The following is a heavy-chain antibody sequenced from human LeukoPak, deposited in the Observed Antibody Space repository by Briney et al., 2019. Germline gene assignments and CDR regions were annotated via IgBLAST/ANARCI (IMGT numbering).Heavy chain of an antibody. V-gene: IGHV3-66*01. CDR1: GFTVSSNY. Sequence: GGSLRLSCAASGFTVSSNYMSWVRQAPGKGLEWVSVIYSGGSTYYADSVKGRFTISRDNSKNTLYLQMNSLRAEDTAVYYCARKTYYYDSGDYGWFDPWGQGTLVSVSS. D-gene: IGHD3-22*01. J-gene: IGHJ5*02. CDR2: IYSGGST. CDR3: ARKTYYYDSGDYGWFDP.